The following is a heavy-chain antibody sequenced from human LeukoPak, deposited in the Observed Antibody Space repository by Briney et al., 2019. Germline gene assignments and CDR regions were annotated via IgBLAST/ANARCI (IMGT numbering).Heavy chain of an antibody. CDR2: TYYRSKWYN. D-gene: IGHD6-13*01. CDR3: ARDPPTAAGTRDAFDI. V-gene: IGHV6-1*01. CDR1: GDSVSSNSAA. Sequence: SQTLSLTCAISGDSVSSNSAAWNWIRQSPSRGLEWLGRTYYRSKWYNDYAVSVKSRITINPDTSKNQFSLQLNSVTPEDTAVYYCARDPPTAAGTRDAFDIWGQGTMVTVSS. J-gene: IGHJ3*02.